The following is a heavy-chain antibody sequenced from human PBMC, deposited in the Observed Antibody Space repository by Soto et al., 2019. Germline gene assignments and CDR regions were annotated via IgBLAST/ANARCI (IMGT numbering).Heavy chain of an antibody. CDR3: ARAVQTGGKWFDP. V-gene: IGHV4-59*01. Sequence: LETLSLTCTVSGGSIRSYYWSWIRQPPGKRLEWIGHIYYSGTTNYNPSLKSRITISVDTSKNQFSLKLSSVTAADTAVYYCARAVQTGGKWFDPWGQGTLVTV. CDR1: GGSIRSYY. CDR2: IYYSGTT. J-gene: IGHJ5*02. D-gene: IGHD1-1*01.